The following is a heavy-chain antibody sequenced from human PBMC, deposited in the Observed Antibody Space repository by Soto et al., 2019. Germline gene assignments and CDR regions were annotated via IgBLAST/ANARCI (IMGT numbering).Heavy chain of an antibody. D-gene: IGHD3-16*01. CDR2: IYYSGST. V-gene: IGHV4-39*01. CDR1: GGSISSSSYY. J-gene: IGHJ4*02. Sequence: SETLSLTCTVSGGSISSSSYYWGWIRQPPGKGLEWIGSIYYSGSTYYNPSLKSRVTISVDTSKNQFSLKLSSVTAADTAVYYCATQEGMITFGGVVDYWGQGTLVTVSS. CDR3: ATQEGMITFGGVVDY.